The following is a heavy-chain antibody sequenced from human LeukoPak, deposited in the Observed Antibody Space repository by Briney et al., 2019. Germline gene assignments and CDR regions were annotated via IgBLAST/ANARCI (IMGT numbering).Heavy chain of an antibody. D-gene: IGHD6-13*01. CDR2: IRNSGST. J-gene: IGHJ2*01. V-gene: IGHV4-59*08. Sequence: SETLSLTCTVSGGSISGYCWSWIRQPPGKGLEWIGYIRNSGSTDYNPSLKSRVTISEDTSKNQFSLKLSSVTAADTAVYYCARLNRAGHWYFDLWGRGTRVTVSS. CDR3: ARLNRAGHWYFDL. CDR1: GGSISGYC.